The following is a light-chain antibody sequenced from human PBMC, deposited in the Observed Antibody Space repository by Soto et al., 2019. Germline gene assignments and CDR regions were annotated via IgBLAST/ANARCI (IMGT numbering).Light chain of an antibody. V-gene: IGKV1-39*01. CDR1: QYISTY. J-gene: IGKJ4*01. CDR2: AS. Sequence: DIQMTQSPSSLSASVGDRVTMTCRASQYISTYLAWYQQRPWKAPCLLRYASSLQSGVPPRFSGSGYGIDFTPTISSLQPEDFATYFCKQSYTAPLTFGGGTKVEL. CDR3: KQSYTAPLT.